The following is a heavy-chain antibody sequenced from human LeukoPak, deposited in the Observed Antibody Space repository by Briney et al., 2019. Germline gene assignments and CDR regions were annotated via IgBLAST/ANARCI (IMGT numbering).Heavy chain of an antibody. CDR3: ARFEDYGGKRDVFDI. D-gene: IGHD4-23*01. CDR2: INPHSGGA. Sequence: ASVKVSCKASGYTFTAYYINWVRQAPGQGLEWMGWINPHSGGAVYAQGFQGRVTMTRDTSINTAYMELSTLRSDDTAVYYCARFEDYGGKRDVFDIRGQGTMVTVSS. CDR1: GYTFTAYY. V-gene: IGHV1-2*02. J-gene: IGHJ3*02.